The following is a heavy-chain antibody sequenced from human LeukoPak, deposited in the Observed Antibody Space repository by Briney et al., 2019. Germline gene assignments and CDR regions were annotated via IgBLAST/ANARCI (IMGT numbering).Heavy chain of an antibody. CDR2: INHDASEI. CDR1: GFTFSSFW. Sequence: GGSLRLSCAAPGFTFSSFWMSWVRQAPGKGLEWVANINHDASEIYYVDSVEGRFTISRDNANDSLYLQMRSLRAEDTAVYYCARFWSGYYRWFDPWGQGTLVTVSS. CDR3: ARFWSGYYRWFDP. J-gene: IGHJ5*02. V-gene: IGHV3-7*01. D-gene: IGHD3-3*01.